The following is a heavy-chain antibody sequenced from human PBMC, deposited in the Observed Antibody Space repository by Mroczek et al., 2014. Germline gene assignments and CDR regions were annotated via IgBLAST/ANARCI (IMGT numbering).Heavy chain of an antibody. V-gene: IGHV4-34*01. D-gene: IGHD6-13*01. CDR1: GGSFSGYY. J-gene: IGHJ6*03. CDR2: INHSGST. CDR3: ARETGIATYYYMDV. Sequence: QVQLQQWGAGLLKPSETLSLTCAVYGGSFSGYYWSWIRQPPGKGLEWIGEINHSGSTNYNPSLKSRVTISVDTSKNQFSLKLSSVTAADTAVYYCARETGIATYYYMDVWGKGTTVTVSS.